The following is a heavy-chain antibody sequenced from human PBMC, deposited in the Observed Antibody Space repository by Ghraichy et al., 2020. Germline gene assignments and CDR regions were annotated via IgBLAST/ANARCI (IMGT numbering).Heavy chain of an antibody. CDR2: ISSYSTTI. CDR1: GFVFSSYS. V-gene: IGHV3-48*02. Sequence: AGSLRLSCAASGFVFSSYSMNWVRQAPGKGLEWISYISSYSTTIYYAESVKGRFSISRDNAKNSLDLQMSSLRDEDTAVYYCARDLWFGESRHFDYWGQGARVTCSP. D-gene: IGHD3-10*01. CDR3: ARDLWFGESRHFDY. J-gene: IGHJ4*02.